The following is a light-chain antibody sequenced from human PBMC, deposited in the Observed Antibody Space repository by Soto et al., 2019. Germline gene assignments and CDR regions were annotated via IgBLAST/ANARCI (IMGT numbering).Light chain of an antibody. V-gene: IGLV2-8*01. Sequence: QSALTQPPSASGSPGQSVTISCTGTSSDVGGYDYVSWYQQQSGKAPKLIIYEVTKRPSGVPDRFSGSKSGNTASLTVSGLQADDEADYYCSSYAGINNVSFGAGTKLTVL. CDR3: SSYAGINNVS. J-gene: IGLJ2*01. CDR1: SSDVGGYDY. CDR2: EVT.